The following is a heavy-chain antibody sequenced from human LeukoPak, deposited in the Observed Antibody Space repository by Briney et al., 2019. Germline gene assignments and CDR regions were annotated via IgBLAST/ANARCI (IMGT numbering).Heavy chain of an antibody. D-gene: IGHD4-11*01. J-gene: IGHJ6*02. CDR2: IHYSGST. CDR3: ARDRRGNYSNYVGLYYYYGMDV. CDR1: GGSISSYY. V-gene: IGHV4-59*01. Sequence: SETLSLTCTVSGGSISSYYWSWIRQPPGKGLEWIGYIHYSGSTNYNPSLKSRVTISVDTSKDQFSLKLSSVTAADTAVYYCARDRRGNYSNYVGLYYYYGMDVWGQGTTVTVSS.